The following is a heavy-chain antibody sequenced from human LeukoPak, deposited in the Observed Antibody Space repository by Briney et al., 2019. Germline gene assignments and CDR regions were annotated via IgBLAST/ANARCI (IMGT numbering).Heavy chain of an antibody. CDR2: TYFRSKWYN. CDR3: ANFYLDT. CDR1: GDTVSSNSAA. V-gene: IGHV6-1*01. J-gene: IGHJ5*02. D-gene: IGHD2/OR15-2a*01. Sequence: SQTLSLTCAISGDTVSSNSAAWNWIRQSPSRGLEWLGRTYFRSKWYNDYAESLKGRISINPDTSKNQFSLHLNSVNPEDTAVYYCANFYLDTWSQGSLVTASS.